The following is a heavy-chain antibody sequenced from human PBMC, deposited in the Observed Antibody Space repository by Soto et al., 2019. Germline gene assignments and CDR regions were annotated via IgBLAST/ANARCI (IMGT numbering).Heavy chain of an antibody. D-gene: IGHD2-15*01. CDR2: INSDGSST. CDR1: GFTFSSYW. Sequence: EVQLVESGGGLVQPGGSQRLSCAASGFTFSSYWMHWVRQAPGKGLVWVSRINSDGSSTSYADSVKGRFTISRDNAKNXXYLQMNSLRAEDTAVYYCARDRGYCSGGSCYVAGYWGQGTLVTVSS. J-gene: IGHJ4*02. V-gene: IGHV3-74*01. CDR3: ARDRGYCSGGSCYVAGY.